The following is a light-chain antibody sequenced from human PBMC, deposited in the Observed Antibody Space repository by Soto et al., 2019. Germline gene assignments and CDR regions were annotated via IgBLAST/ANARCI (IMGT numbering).Light chain of an antibody. CDR2: EAS. V-gene: IGKV3-11*01. CDR3: QQYTDLPRT. CDR1: QSVGSY. Sequence: IMLTQAPVTLSLSQGETATLSCRSSQSVGSYLAWYQLKPGQAPRLLIYEASKRATGIPARFSGRGSGTDFTLTISRLEPEDFAVYYCQQYTDLPRTFGQGAMVDIK. J-gene: IGKJ1*01.